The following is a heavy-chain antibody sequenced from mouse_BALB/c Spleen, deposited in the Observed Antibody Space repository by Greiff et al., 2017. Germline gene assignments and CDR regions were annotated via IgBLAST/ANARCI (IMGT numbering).Heavy chain of an antibody. CDR1: GYTFTSYY. V-gene: IGHV1S81*02. CDR2: INPSNGGT. CDR3: TIRQLGLSWFAY. D-gene: IGHD3-2*01. Sequence: VKLQQSGAELVKPGASVKLSCKASGYTFTSYYMYWVKQRPGQGLEWIGEINPSNGGTNFNEKFKSKATLTVDKSSSTAYMQLSSLTSEDSAVYYCTIRQLGLSWFAYWGQGTLVTVSA. J-gene: IGHJ3*01.